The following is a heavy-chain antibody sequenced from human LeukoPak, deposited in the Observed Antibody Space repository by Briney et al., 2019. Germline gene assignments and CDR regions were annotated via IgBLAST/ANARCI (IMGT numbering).Heavy chain of an antibody. J-gene: IGHJ4*02. CDR3: ARDFPGWGITMRLYYFDY. CDR2: INPNSGGT. D-gene: IGHD3-22*01. Sequence: ASVKVSCKASGYTFTGYYMHWVRQAPGQGLEWMGRINPNSGGTNYAQKFQGRVAMTGDTSMSTAYMELSRLRSDDTAVYSCARDFPGWGITMRLYYFDYWGQGTLVTVSS. V-gene: IGHV1-2*06. CDR1: GYTFTGYY.